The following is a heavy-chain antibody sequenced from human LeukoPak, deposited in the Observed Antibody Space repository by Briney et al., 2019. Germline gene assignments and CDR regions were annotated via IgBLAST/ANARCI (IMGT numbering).Heavy chain of an antibody. Sequence: PGGSLRLSCAASRFTFSTSWMHSGRAAPGKGLEYVSGISTNGGSTYYANSVKGRFTISRDNSKNTLYLQMGSLRTEDMAVYYCAREGGQLSRWSGYWGQGTLVTVSS. D-gene: IGHD6-13*01. J-gene: IGHJ4*02. V-gene: IGHV3-64*01. CDR3: AREGGQLSRWSGY. CDR2: ISTNGGST. CDR1: RFTFSTSW.